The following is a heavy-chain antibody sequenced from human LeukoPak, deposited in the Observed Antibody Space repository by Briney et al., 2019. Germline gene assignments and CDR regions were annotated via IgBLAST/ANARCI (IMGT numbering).Heavy chain of an antibody. V-gene: IGHV4-59*12. CDR3: ARALYYGSGRPFDY. CDR2: IYDSGST. D-gene: IGHD3-10*01. Sequence: PSETLSLTCTVSGGSISSYYWSWIRQPPGKGVEWIGYIYDSGSTNYNPSLKSRVTISVDKSKNQFSLKLSSVTAADTAVYYCARALYYGSGRPFDYWGQGTLVTVSS. J-gene: IGHJ4*02. CDR1: GGSISSYY.